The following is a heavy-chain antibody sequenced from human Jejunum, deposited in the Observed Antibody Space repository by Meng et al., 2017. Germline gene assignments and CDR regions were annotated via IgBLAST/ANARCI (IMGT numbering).Heavy chain of an antibody. CDR3: ARSGYSGYDLDP. CDR2: INTNTGNA. Sequence: QVQLVQSGSEFKKPGASGKVSCKASGNIFTKHAMNWVRQAPGQGLEWMGWINTNTGNADYAQGFTGRFVFSLDTSASTAYLQISNLKTEDTAVYFCARSGYSGYDLDPWGHGTLVTVSS. D-gene: IGHD5-12*01. V-gene: IGHV7-4-1*02. CDR1: GNIFTKHA. J-gene: IGHJ5*02.